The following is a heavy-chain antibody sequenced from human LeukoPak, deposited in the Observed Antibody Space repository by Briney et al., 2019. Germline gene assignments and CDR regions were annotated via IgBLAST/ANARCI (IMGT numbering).Heavy chain of an antibody. V-gene: IGHV3-21*01. CDR3: AREVLPAVPPGGSSPGNDAFDI. Sequence: PGGSLRLSCAASGFTFSSYSMNWVRQAPGRGLEWVSSISSSSSYIYYADSVKGRFTISRDNAKNSLYLQMNSLRAEDTAVYYCAREVLPAVPPGGSSPGNDAFDIWGQGTMVTVSS. CDR2: ISSSSSYI. D-gene: IGHD2/OR15-2a*01. CDR1: GFTFSSYS. J-gene: IGHJ3*02.